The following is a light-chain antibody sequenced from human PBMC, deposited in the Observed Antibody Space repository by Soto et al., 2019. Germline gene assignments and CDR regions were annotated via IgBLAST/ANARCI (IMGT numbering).Light chain of an antibody. CDR2: DVS. CDR3: SSYTSSSNSFV. CDR1: SSDVGGYTY. Sequence: QSALTQPASVSGSPGQSITISCTGTSSDVGGYTYVSWYQQHPGKAPKLMIYDVSYRPSGVSNGFSGSKSGNTASLTVSGLQAEDEADYYCSSYTSSSNSFVFGTGTKVTVL. J-gene: IGLJ1*01. V-gene: IGLV2-14*03.